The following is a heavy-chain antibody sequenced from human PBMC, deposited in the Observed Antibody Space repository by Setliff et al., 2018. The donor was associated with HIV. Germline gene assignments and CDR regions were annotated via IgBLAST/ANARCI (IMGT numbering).Heavy chain of an antibody. Sequence: PGGSLRLSCAASGFIFSNFAMHWVRQAPGKGLEWLAVISSDGTNEYYVDSVRGRFTISRDNDRNTLNLRLDRLRADDTAVYYCAKSSLIVVVGTDYFDSWGQGTLVTVSS. CDR3: AKSSLIVVVGTDYFDS. CDR1: GFIFSNFA. CDR2: ISSDGTNE. J-gene: IGHJ4*02. V-gene: IGHV3-30*04. D-gene: IGHD3-22*01.